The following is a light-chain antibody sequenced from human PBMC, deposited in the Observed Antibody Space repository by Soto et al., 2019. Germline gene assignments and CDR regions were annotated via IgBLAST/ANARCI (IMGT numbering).Light chain of an antibody. CDR3: QQRSNWPIT. CDR1: QSVSSY. J-gene: IGKJ5*01. V-gene: IGKV3-11*01. CDR2: DAS. Sequence: IVLPQSPATLSLSPGERATLSCRASQSVSSYLACYEHKPGQAPRLLIYDASNRATGIPARFSGSGSGTDFTLTISSLEPEDFAVYYCQQRSNWPITFGQGTRPEI.